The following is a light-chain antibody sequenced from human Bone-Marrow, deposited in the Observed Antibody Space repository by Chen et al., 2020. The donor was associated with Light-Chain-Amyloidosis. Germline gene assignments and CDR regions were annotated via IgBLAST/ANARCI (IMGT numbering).Light chain of an antibody. CDR2: RDT. V-gene: IGLV3-25*03. Sequence: SYELTQPPSVSVSPGQTARITCSGDDLPTKYAYWYQQNPGQAPVLVIHRDTERPSGISERFSGSSSGTPATLTISGVQAEDEADYHCQSADSSGTYEVIFGGGTKLTVL. CDR3: QSADSSGTYEVI. J-gene: IGLJ2*01. CDR1: DLPTKY.